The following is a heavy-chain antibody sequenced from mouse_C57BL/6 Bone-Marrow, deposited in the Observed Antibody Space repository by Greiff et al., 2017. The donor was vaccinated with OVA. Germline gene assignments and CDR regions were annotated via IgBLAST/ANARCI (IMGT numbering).Heavy chain of an antibody. CDR2: ISDGGSYT. D-gene: IGHD1-1*01. Sequence: EVQGVESGGGLVKPGGSLKLSCAASGFTFSSYAMSWVRQTPEKRLEWVATISDGGSYTYYPDNVKGRFTISRDNAKNNLYLQMSHLKAEDTAMYYCARDGAVVAHWYFDVWGTGTTVTVSS. J-gene: IGHJ1*03. CDR1: GFTFSSYA. V-gene: IGHV5-4*01. CDR3: ARDGAVVAHWYFDV.